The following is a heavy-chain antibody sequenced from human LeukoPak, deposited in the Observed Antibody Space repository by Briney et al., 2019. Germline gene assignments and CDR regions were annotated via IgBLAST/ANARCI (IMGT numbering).Heavy chain of an antibody. J-gene: IGHJ4*02. CDR2: ISYDGSNK. CDR1: GFTFSSYA. D-gene: IGHD1-26*01. Sequence: GGSLRLSCAASGFTFSSYAMHWVRQAPGKGLEWVSVISYDGSNKYYADSVKGRFTISRDNSKNTLYLQMNSLRAEDTAVYYCARVVGATCFDYWGQGTLVTVSS. V-gene: IGHV3-30-3*01. CDR3: ARVVGATCFDY.